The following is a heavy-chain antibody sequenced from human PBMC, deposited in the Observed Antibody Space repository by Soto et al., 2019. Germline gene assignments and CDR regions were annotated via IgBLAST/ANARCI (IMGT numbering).Heavy chain of an antibody. V-gene: IGHV3-30*18. D-gene: IGHD6-19*01. J-gene: IGHJ4*02. Sequence: GGSLRLSCVVSGFIFSDYGMHWVRQAPGKGLEWVAAISYHGSNKYYIDSVKGRFTVSRDNSDNTLYLQMSSLRVEDTAVYYCAKGRYSNGWYYYDYWGQGTLVTVSS. CDR2: ISYHGSNK. CDR3: AKGRYSNGWYYYDY. CDR1: GFIFSDYG.